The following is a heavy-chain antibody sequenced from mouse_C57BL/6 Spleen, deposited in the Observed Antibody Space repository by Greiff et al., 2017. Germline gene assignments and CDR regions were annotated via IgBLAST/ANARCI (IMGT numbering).Heavy chain of an antibody. CDR2: INPSTGGT. J-gene: IGHJ2*01. CDR1: GYSFTGYY. Sequence: VQLKQSGPELVKPGASVKISCKASGYSFTGYYMNWVKQSPEKSLEWIGEINPSTGGTTYNQKFKAKATLTVDKSSSTAYMQLMSLTSEDSAVYYCARGNDYGSSLDYWGQGTTLTVSS. V-gene: IGHV1-42*01. CDR3: ARGNDYGSSLDY. D-gene: IGHD1-1*01.